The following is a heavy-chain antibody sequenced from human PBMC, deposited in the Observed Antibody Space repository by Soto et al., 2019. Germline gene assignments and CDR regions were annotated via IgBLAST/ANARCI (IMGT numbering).Heavy chain of an antibody. D-gene: IGHD3-10*01. CDR1: VFTFISYE. Sequence: PGWSLRLSCASSVFTFISYEMNWVRQAPGKGLEWVSYISSSGSTICYADSVKGRFTISRDNAKNSLYLQMNSLRAEDTAVYYCARGRLLWFGELSGDAFDIWGQGTMVTVSS. CDR3: ARGRLLWFGELSGDAFDI. V-gene: IGHV3-48*03. CDR2: ISSSGSTI. J-gene: IGHJ3*02.